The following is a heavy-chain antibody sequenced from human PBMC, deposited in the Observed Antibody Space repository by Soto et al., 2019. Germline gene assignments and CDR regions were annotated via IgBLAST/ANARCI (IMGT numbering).Heavy chain of an antibody. CDR3: TKSAIPMGGWFHP. CDR2: IYASGST. D-gene: IGHD2-21*01. CDR1: GASISTYY. V-gene: IGHV4-4*07. Sequence: SETLSLTCTVSGASISTYYWNLIRQPAGKGLEWIGRIYASGSTNYNPSLKSRVTMSVDKSKNQFSLNMTSVTAADTAMYYCTKSAIPMGGWFHPWGQGILVAVSS. J-gene: IGHJ5*02.